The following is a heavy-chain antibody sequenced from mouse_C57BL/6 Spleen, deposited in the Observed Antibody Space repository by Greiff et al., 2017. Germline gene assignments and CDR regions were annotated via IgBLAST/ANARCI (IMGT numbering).Heavy chain of an antibody. CDR3: ARDRAVFDY. CDR2: ISDGGSYT. CDR1: GFTFSSYA. V-gene: IGHV5-4*01. D-gene: IGHD3-3*01. J-gene: IGHJ2*01. Sequence: VQLQQSGGGLVKPGGSLKLSCAASGFTFSSYAMSWVRQTPEKRLEWVATISDGGSYTYYPDNVKGRFTISRDNAKNNLYLQMSHLKSEDTAMYYCARDRAVFDYWGQGTTLTVSS.